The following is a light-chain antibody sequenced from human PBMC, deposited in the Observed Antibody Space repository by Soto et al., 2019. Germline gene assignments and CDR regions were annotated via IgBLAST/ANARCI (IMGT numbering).Light chain of an antibody. CDR1: QSVSSSS. V-gene: IGKV3-20*01. CDR2: DAS. CDR3: QQYGGSPRT. J-gene: IGKJ1*01. Sequence: EIVLTQSPGTLSLSPGERATLSCRASQSVSSSSLAWYQQKRGQAPRLLIHDASSRATGIPDRFSGSGSGTDFTLTICRLEPEDFAVYYCQQYGGSPRTFGQGTKVDIK.